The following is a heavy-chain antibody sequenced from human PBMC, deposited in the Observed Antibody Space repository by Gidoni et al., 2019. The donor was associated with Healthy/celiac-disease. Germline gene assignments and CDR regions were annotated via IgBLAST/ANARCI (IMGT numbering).Heavy chain of an antibody. CDR1: GFSLSTSGMC. J-gene: IGHJ4*02. CDR2: IDWDDDK. V-gene: IGHV2-70*15. D-gene: IGHD3-22*01. Sequence: QVTLRESGPALVKPTQTLTLTCTFSGFSLSTSGMCVSWFRQPPGKALEWLARIDWDDDKYYSTSLKTRLTISKDTSKNQVVLTMTNMDPVDTATYYCARINDSSGYPDYWGQGTLVTVSS. CDR3: ARINDSSGYPDY.